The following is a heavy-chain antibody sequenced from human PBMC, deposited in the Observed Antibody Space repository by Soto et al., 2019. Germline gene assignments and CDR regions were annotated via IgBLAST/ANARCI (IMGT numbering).Heavy chain of an antibody. CDR3: PATPRY. CDR2: VYYGGRS. D-gene: IGHD2-2*01. J-gene: IGHJ4*02. Sequence: SEPLSLTCTVSSAPVGSTTYTWGWIRQPPGKGLEWVASVYYGGRSYYNPSLNSRLTISVDTSKNPISLSLTSVTAADTAVYYCPATPRYWCQGTPLTVSS. CDR1: SAPVGSTTYT. V-gene: IGHV4-39*07.